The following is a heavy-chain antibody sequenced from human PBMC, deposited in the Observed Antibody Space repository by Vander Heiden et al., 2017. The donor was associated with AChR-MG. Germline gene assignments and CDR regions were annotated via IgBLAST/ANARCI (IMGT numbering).Heavy chain of an antibody. Sequence: EVQLLESGGGLVQPGGSLRLSCAASGFTFGSYAMSWVRRAPGKGLEWVSAISGSGGSTYYADSVKGRFTISRDNSKNTLYLQMNSLRAEDTAVYYCAKVVGSWELLPIDYWGQGTLVTVSS. V-gene: IGHV3-23*01. CDR1: GFTFGSYA. D-gene: IGHD1-26*01. CDR3: AKVVGSWELLPIDY. CDR2: ISGSGGST. J-gene: IGHJ4*02.